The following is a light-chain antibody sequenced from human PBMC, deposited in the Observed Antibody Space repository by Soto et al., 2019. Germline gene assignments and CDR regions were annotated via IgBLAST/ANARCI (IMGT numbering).Light chain of an antibody. V-gene: IGKV1-5*01. CDR1: QSIRSW. J-gene: IGKJ3*01. CDR3: QHYNVYSST. CDR2: DAS. Sequence: DIQMTQSPSTLSASVGDRITITCRASQSIRSWLAWYQQKPEKAPTLLIYDASILESGVPSRFSVSGSGTEFTLTISRLHPDDFATYYCQHYNVYSSTFGPGTKVDIK.